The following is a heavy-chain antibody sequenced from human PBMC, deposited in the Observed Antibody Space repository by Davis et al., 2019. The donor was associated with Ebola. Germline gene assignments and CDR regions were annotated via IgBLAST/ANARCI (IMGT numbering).Heavy chain of an antibody. CDR3: ARAGGYCSGGSCLNDY. CDR1: GFTFSSYS. J-gene: IGHJ4*02. V-gene: IGHV3-21*01. D-gene: IGHD2-15*01. CDR2: ISSSSSYI. Sequence: PGGSLRLSCAASGFTFSSYSMNWVRQAPGKGLEWVSSISSSSSYIYYADSVKGRFTISRDNAKNSLYLQMNSLRAEDTAVYYCARAGGYCSGGSCLNDYWGQGTLVTVSS.